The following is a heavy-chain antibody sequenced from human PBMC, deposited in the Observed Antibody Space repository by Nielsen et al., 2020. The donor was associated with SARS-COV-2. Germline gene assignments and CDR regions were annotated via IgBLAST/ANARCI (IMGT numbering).Heavy chain of an antibody. CDR2: IYPGDSDT. Sequence: KVSCKGSGYSFTSYWIGWVRQMPGKGLEWMGIIYPGDSDTRYSPSFQGQVTISADKSISTAYLQWSSLKASDTAMYYCARRLIPYGGNSYYFDYWGQGTLVTVSS. D-gene: IGHD4-23*01. J-gene: IGHJ4*02. V-gene: IGHV5-51*01. CDR1: GYSFTSYW. CDR3: ARRLIPYGGNSYYFDY.